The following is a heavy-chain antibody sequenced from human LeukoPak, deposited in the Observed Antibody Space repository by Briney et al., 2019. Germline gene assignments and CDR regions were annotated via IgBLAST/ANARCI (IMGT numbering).Heavy chain of an antibody. CDR1: GYTFTSYG. V-gene: IGHV1-18*01. CDR2: ISTYNGYT. CDR3: AKVGATTSYIDY. Sequence: ASVKVSCKASGYTFTSYGINWVRQAPGQGLEWMGWISTYNGYTNYAQNLQGRVTMTTDTSASTVYLELSSLRSEDTAVYYCAKVGATTSYIDYWGQGTLVTVSS. D-gene: IGHD1-26*01. J-gene: IGHJ4*02.